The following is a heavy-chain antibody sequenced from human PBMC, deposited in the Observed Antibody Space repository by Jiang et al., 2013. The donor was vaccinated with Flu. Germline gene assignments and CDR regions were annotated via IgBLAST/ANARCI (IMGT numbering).Heavy chain of an antibody. V-gene: IGHV1-46*01. Sequence: GAEVKKPGASVKVSCKASGYTFTSYYMHWVRQAPGQGLEWMGIINPSGGSTSYAQKFQGRVTMTRDTSTSTVYMELSSLRSEDTAVYYCATLAAYCGGDCYSSSDCWGQGTLVTVSS. CDR2: INPSGGST. CDR1: GYTFTSYY. D-gene: IGHD2-21*02. J-gene: IGHJ4*02. CDR3: ATLAAYCGGDCYSSSDC.